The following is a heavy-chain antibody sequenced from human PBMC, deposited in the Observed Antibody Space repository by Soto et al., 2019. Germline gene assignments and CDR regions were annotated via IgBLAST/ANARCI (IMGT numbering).Heavy chain of an antibody. D-gene: IGHD4-17*01. V-gene: IGHV4-31*03. CDR2: IYYTGIT. CDR1: GGSVSSGGYY. Sequence: QVQLQESGPGLVKPSQTLSLTCNVSGGSVSSGGYYWSWIRQHPGKGLEWIGYIYYTGITYYNPSLQSRVXXXLXTSKNQFSLTLTSVAAADTAIYYCASEPTVPSGFDSWGQGTLVTVSS. J-gene: IGHJ4*02. CDR3: ASEPTVPSGFDS.